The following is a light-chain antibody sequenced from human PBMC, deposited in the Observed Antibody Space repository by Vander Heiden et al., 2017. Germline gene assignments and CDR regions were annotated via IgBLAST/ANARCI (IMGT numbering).Light chain of an antibody. CDR3: SSHAGSSAV. V-gene: IGLV2-8*01. J-gene: IGLJ3*02. Sequence: QSALTQPPSASGSPGQSVTISCTGTSSDVGAYNYVSWYQQHPGKAPTLIIYDVTKRPSGVPDRLSGSKSGNTAFLTVSGLQAEDEADYYCSSHAGSSAVFGGGTTVTVL. CDR1: SSDVGAYNY. CDR2: DVT.